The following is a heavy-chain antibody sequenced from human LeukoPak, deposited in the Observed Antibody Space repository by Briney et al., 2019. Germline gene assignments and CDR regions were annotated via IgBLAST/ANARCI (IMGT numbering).Heavy chain of an antibody. CDR2: ISSSGSTI. CDR1: GFTFSSYE. D-gene: IGHD2-15*01. Sequence: GEPLRLSCAASGFTFSSYEMNWVRQAPGKGLEWVSYISSSGSTIYYADSVKGRFTISRDNAKHSLYVQMNSLRAEDTAVYYCAREDCSGGSCHFDYWGQGTLVTVSS. J-gene: IGHJ4*02. V-gene: IGHV3-48*03. CDR3: AREDCSGGSCHFDY.